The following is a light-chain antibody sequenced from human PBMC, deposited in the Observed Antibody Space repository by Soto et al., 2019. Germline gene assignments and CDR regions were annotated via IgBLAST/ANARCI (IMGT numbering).Light chain of an antibody. CDR3: SSYTSTSKLA. CDR1: SSDVGGYKI. CDR2: EVS. Sequence: QSALTQPASVSGSPGQSITISCTGTSSDVGGYKIVSWYQFHPGKAPKLMIYEVSDRPSGLSNRFSGSKSGNTASLTISGHQAEDEADYYCSSYTSTSKLAFGGGTKLTVL. J-gene: IGLJ2*01. V-gene: IGLV2-14*01.